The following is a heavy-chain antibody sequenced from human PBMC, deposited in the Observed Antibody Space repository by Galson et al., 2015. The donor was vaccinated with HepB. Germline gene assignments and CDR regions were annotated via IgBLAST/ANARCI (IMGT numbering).Heavy chain of an antibody. Sequence: SVKVSCKASGGTFSNYAISWVRQAPGQGLQWMGGIIPIFGTPHYAQNFQGRVTTTADESTSTAYMELSSLRSEDTAVYYCARGNDYYDTSGYYYPFYFDSWGQGTLVTVSS. CDR2: IIPIFGTP. J-gene: IGHJ4*02. CDR3: ARGNDYYDTSGYYYPFYFDS. D-gene: IGHD3-22*01. V-gene: IGHV1-69*13. CDR1: GGTFSNYA.